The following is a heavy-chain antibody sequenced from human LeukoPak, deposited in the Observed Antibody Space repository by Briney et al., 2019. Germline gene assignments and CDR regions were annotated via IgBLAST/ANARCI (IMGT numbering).Heavy chain of an antibody. J-gene: IGHJ6*02. Sequence: SETLSLTCTVSGGSISSSSYYWGWIRQPPGKGLEWIGSIYYSGSTYYNPSLKSRVTISVDTSKNQFSLKLSSVTAADTAVYYCARGATGPEASNYGMDVWGQGTTVTVSS. CDR2: IYYSGST. CDR3: ARGATGPEASNYGMDV. D-gene: IGHD2-15*01. V-gene: IGHV4-39*07. CDR1: GGSISSSSYY.